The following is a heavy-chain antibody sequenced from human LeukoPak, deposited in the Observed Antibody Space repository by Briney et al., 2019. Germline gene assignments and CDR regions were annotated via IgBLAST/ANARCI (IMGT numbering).Heavy chain of an antibody. CDR1: GYTFIGYF. J-gene: IGHJ3*02. D-gene: IGHD1-26*01. CDR2: INPNSGGT. CDR3: ARALQVGATGFDAFDI. V-gene: IGHV1-2*02. Sequence: ASVKVSCKASGYTFIGYFMHWVRQAPGQGLEWMGWINPNSGGTNFAQKFQGRVTMTGDTSISTAYMELSRLRSDDTAVYYCARALQVGATGFDAFDIWGQGTMVTVSS.